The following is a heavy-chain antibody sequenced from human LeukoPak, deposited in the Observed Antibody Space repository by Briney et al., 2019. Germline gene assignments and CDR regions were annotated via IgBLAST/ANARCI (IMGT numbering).Heavy chain of an antibody. D-gene: IGHD3-3*01. CDR3: ARDRSYDFWSGYSTPDY. J-gene: IGHJ4*02. CDR2: IYSGGST. CDR1: GFTVSSNY. Sequence: GGSLRLSCAASGFTVSSNYMSWVRQAPGKGLEWVSVIYSGGSTYYADSVKGRFTISRDNSKNTLYLQMNSLRAEDTAVYYCARDRSYDFWSGYSTPDYWGQGTLVTVSS. V-gene: IGHV3-66*01.